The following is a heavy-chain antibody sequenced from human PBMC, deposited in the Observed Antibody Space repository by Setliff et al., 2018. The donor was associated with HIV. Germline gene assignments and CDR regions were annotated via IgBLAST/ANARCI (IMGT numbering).Heavy chain of an antibody. D-gene: IGHD3-3*01. Sequence: SETLSLTCVVYGGSFGGYYWSWIRQPPGKGLEWIGEINHHKHTNYNPSLKSRVTMSVDTSKNQFSLKLSSVTAADTAVYYCARTGRREFRTNVGDHYYFYMDVWGKGTTVTVSS. CDR1: GGSFGGYY. J-gene: IGHJ6*03. CDR3: ARTGRREFRTNVGDHYYFYMDV. CDR2: INHHKHT. V-gene: IGHV4-34*01.